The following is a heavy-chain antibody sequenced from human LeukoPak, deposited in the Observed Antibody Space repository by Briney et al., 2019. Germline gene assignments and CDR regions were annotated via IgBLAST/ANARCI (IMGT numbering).Heavy chain of an antibody. CDR1: GYTFTGYS. CDR3: AMYYDFWSGYYAFDI. V-gene: IGHV1-2*02. CDR2: INPNSGAT. J-gene: IGHJ3*02. D-gene: IGHD3-3*01. Sequence: GASVKVSCKASGYTFTGYSMHWVRQAPGQGLEWMGWINPNSGATNYAQKFQGRVTMTRDTSISTAYMELSRLRSDDTAVYYCAMYYDFWSGYYAFDIWGQGTMVTVSS.